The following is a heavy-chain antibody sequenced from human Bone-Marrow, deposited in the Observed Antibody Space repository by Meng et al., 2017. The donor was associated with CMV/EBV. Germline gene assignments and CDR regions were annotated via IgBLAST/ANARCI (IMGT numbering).Heavy chain of an antibody. CDR1: GGTFSNYE. J-gene: IGHJ6*02. CDR2: IIPIIGRG. V-gene: IGHV1-69*10. CDR3: ARCSGTCRFYNYYYGMDV. D-gene: IGHD2-15*01. Sequence: SEKVSCKASGGTFSNYEINWVRQAPGQGLEWVGGIIPIIGRGKYAQKFQGRVTITADKSASTAYMELSSLRFDDTAVYYCARCSGTCRFYNYYYGMDVWGQGTTVTVSS.